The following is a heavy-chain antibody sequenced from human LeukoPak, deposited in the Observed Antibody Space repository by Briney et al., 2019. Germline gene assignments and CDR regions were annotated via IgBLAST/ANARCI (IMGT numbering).Heavy chain of an antibody. CDR1: GFTVSSNY. V-gene: IGHV3-66*01. J-gene: IGHJ5*02. CDR3: ARVVWPNWFDP. CDR2: IYSGGST. Sequence: SGGSLRLSCAASGFTVSSNYMSWVRQAPGKGLEWVSVIYSGGSTYYADSVKGRSTISRDNSKNTLYLQMNSLRAEDTAVYYCARVVWPNWFDPWGQGTLVTVSS. D-gene: IGHD3-16*01.